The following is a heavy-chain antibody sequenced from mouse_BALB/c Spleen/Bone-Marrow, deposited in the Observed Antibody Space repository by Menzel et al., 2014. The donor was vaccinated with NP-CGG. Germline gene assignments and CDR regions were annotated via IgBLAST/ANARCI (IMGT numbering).Heavy chain of an antibody. Sequence: EVQLVESGGGLVQPGGSLRLSCATSGLTFTDYYMSWVRQPPGKALEWLVFIRNKAKGYTTEYSASVKGRVTISRDNSQSILYLQMNTLRAEDSATYYCARDNNPITTAYWYFDVWGAGTTVTVSS. D-gene: IGHD1-2*01. CDR2: IRNKAKGYTT. CDR3: ARDNNPITTAYWYFDV. J-gene: IGHJ1*01. V-gene: IGHV7-3*02. CDR1: GLTFTDYY.